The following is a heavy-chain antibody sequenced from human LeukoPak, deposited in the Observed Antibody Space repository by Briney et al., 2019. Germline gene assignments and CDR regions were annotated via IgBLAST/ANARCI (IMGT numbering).Heavy chain of an antibody. CDR2: IYNSGSP. V-gene: IGHV4-59*08. Sequence: SETLSLTCTVSGGSISGHYWSWLRHSPGEGLEWIAYIYNSGSPNYNNHNPSLKSRVIMSMDTSKNQLSLIVSSVTAADTAVYYCARHTTGRALGDFDYWGQGTLVTVSA. D-gene: IGHD2-8*01. CDR3: ARHTTGRALGDFDY. CDR1: GGSISGHY. J-gene: IGHJ4*02.